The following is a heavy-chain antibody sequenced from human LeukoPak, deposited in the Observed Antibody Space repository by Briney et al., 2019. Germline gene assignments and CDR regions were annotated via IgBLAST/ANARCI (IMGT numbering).Heavy chain of an antibody. CDR3: ARHRLHRLYYDNSGYYHDAFDI. D-gene: IGHD3-22*01. V-gene: IGHV1-18*01. J-gene: IGHJ3*02. Sequence: ASVKVSCKASGYSFRSYGLCCVRQAPGQGLEWMGWISPYNGNTNYAQKLQGRVTMTTDTSTNTAYMELRSLRSDDTAMYYWARHRLHRLYYDNSGYYHDAFDIWGQGTMVTVSS. CDR2: ISPYNGNT. CDR1: GYSFRSYG.